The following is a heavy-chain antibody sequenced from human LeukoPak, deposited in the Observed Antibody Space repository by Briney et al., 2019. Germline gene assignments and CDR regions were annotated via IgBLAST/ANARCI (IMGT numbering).Heavy chain of an antibody. D-gene: IGHD6-25*01. CDR1: GFTFSSYA. V-gene: IGHV3-23*01. Sequence: PGGSLRLSRAASGFTFSSYAMNWVRQAPGKGLEWVSTISGSGGSTYYADSVKGRFTISRDNSKNTVYLQMNRLRAEDTAVYYCAGPAAGDVWGQGTTVTVSS. J-gene: IGHJ6*02. CDR2: ISGSGGST. CDR3: AGPAAGDV.